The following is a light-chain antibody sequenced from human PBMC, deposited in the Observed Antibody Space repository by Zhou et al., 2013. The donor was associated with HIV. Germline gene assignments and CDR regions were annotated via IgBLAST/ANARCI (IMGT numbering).Light chain of an antibody. CDR1: QSVSSSY. J-gene: IGKJ1*01. V-gene: IGKV3-20*01. Sequence: EIVLTQSPATLSLSPGERATLSCRASQSVSSSYLAWYQQKPGQAPRLLIYGASTRATGIPDRFSGSGSGTDFTLSISRLEPEDFAIYYCQQYGSSPWSFGQGTHVE. CDR2: GAS. CDR3: QQYGSSPWS.